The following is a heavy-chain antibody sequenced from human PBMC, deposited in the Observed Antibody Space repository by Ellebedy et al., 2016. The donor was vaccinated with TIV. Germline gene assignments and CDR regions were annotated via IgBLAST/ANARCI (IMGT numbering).Heavy chain of an antibody. Sequence: GESLKISCVASGFSFSSYWMSWVRQVPGKGPEWVANIKQDGSEKYYVDSVKGRFTISRDNAKNSLFLEMSSLRVDDTAVYYCVRDKIEGATTIDYWGQGTLVTISA. CDR2: IKQDGSEK. J-gene: IGHJ4*02. CDR1: GFSFSSYW. CDR3: VRDKIEGATTIDY. D-gene: IGHD1-26*01. V-gene: IGHV3-7*03.